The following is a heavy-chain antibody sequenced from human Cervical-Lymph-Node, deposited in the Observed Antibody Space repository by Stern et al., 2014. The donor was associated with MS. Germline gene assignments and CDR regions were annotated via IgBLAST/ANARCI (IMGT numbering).Heavy chain of an antibody. V-gene: IGHV3-66*02. Sequence: EVQLVESGGGLVQPGGSLRLSCAVSGVTVNSDYMSWVRQAPGKGLEWVALLYGGRTPTDADSMVGRFTNSRDNAKNTVYLQMNRVTAGDTAVYFCARGTTDSPEHDDADYEEYYYYGLDVWGPGTTVTVSS. CDR3: ARGTTDSPEHDDADYEEYYYYGLDV. J-gene: IGHJ6*02. CDR1: GVTVNSDY. CDR2: LYGGRTP. D-gene: IGHD4-17*01.